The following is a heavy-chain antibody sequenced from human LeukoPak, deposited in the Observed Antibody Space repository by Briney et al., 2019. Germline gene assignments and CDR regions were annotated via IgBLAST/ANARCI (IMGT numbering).Heavy chain of an antibody. Sequence: ASVKVSCKASGYTSTSYYMHWVRQAPGQGLEWMGIINPSGGSTSYAQKFQGRVTMTRDTSTSTVYMELSSLRSEDTAVYYCARASRGPYDAFDIWGQGTMVTVSS. D-gene: IGHD3-10*01. CDR1: GYTSTSYY. CDR3: ARASRGPYDAFDI. J-gene: IGHJ3*02. CDR2: INPSGGST. V-gene: IGHV1-46*01.